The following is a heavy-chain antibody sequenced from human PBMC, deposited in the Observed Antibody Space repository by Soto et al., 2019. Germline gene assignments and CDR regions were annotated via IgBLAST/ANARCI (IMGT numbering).Heavy chain of an antibody. CDR3: ARVGLLVLWFGELSSGMDV. J-gene: IGHJ6*02. CDR1: GGSISSTGYY. Sequence: SETLSLTCTVSGGSISSTGYYWGWIRHPPGKGLEWIGSIYYSGSTSYNQSLQSQDTMSEDTSKNPKSLKERTETAADTAVYYCARVGLLVLWFGELSSGMDVWGQGTTVT. D-gene: IGHD3-10*01. CDR2: IYYSGST. V-gene: IGHV4-39*01.